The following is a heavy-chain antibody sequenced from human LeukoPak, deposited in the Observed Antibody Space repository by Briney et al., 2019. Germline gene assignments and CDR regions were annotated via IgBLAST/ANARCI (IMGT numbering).Heavy chain of an antibody. CDR1: GFTFNNYA. D-gene: IGHD1-1*01. CDR3: ARDTERGYYFDY. CDR2: ISGSGGTT. J-gene: IGHJ4*02. Sequence: GGSLRLSCVASGFTFNNYAMSWVRQAPGKGLEWVSTISGSGGTTDSVKGRFTISRDNAKNSLYLQMNSLRAEDTAVYYCARDTERGYYFDYWGQGTLVTVSS. V-gene: IGHV3-23*01.